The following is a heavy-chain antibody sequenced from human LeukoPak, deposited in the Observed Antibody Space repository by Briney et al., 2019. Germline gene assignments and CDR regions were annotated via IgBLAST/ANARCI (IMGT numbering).Heavy chain of an antibody. J-gene: IGHJ3*01. D-gene: IGHD6-13*01. CDR2: INPNSGGT. V-gene: IGHV1-2*02. CDR1: GYTFTNYH. CDR3: ARDHSSSWYGDHDAFDD. Sequence: GASVKVSCKASGYTFTNYHMHWVRQAPRQGLEWMGWINPNSGGTSYAQKFQGRVTMTRDTSITTAYMDLSRLRSDDTAVYYCARDHSSSWYGDHDAFDDWGQGTVVTVSS.